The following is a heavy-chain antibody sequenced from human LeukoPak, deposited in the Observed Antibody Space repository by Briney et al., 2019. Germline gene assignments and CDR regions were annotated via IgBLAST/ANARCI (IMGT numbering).Heavy chain of an antibody. V-gene: IGHV3-33*01. J-gene: IGHJ4*02. D-gene: IGHD2-21*01. Sequence: GGSLRLSCVASGFSFSKYGMHWVRQAPCKGLQWLAIIWYDGHNKYYADSVKGRFTISRDNSKNTLFLEMNDLKAEDTAVYYCAREWGLIAVAGGPGYWGQGTLVTVSS. CDR1: GFSFSKYG. CDR2: IWYDGHNK. CDR3: AREWGLIAVAGGPGY.